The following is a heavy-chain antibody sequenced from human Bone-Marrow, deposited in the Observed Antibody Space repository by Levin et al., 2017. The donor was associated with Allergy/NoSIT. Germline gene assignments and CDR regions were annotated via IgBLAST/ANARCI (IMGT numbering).Heavy chain of an antibody. CDR2: ISYDGSNK. CDR1: GFTFSSYG. CDR3: AKDRVVVAADNYYYGMDV. Sequence: SCAASGFTFSSYGMHWVRQAPGKGLEWVAVISYDGSNKYYADSVKGRFTISRDNSKNTLYLQMNSLRAEDTAVYYCAKDRVVVAADNYYYGMDVWGQGTTVTVSS. V-gene: IGHV3-30*18. D-gene: IGHD2-15*01. J-gene: IGHJ6*02.